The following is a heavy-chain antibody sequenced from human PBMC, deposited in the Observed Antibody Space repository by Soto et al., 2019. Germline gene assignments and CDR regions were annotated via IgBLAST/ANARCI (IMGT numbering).Heavy chain of an antibody. D-gene: IGHD4-17*01. CDR1: GFTFSSYG. V-gene: IGHV3-30*18. CDR2: ISYDGSNK. Sequence: QVQLVESGGGVVQPGRSLRLSCAASGFTFSSYGMHWVRQAPGKGLEWVAVISYDGSNKYYADSVKGRFTISRDNSKNTLYMQVNSLRAEDTAVYSCAKALEADYGDDYFDYWGQGTLVTVSS. CDR3: AKALEADYGDDYFDY. J-gene: IGHJ4*02.